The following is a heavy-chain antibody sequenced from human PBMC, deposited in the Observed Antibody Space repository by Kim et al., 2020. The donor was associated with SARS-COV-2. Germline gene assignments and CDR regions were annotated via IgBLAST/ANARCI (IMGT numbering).Heavy chain of an antibody. D-gene: IGHD3-10*01. CDR2: IYYSGST. CDR3: ASALITMVRGVISHWYFGL. Sequence: SETLSLTCTVSGGSISSGGYYWSWIRQHPGKGLEWIGYIYYSGSTYYNPSLKSRVTISVDTSKNQFSLKLSSVTAADTAVYYCASALITMVRGVISHWYFGLWCRGTLVAGSS. CDR1: GGSISSGGYY. J-gene: IGHJ2*01. V-gene: IGHV4-31*03.